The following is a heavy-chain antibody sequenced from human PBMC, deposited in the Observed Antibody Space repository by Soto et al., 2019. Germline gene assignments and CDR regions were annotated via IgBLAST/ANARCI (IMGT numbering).Heavy chain of an antibody. V-gene: IGHV3-48*03. D-gene: IGHD3-10*01. CDR2: ISSTASTI. J-gene: IGHJ6*02. CDR3: ARAAGIMTRGFHGMDV. CDR1: GFAFSSYE. Sequence: EVQLVESGGGLVQPGGSLRLSCAASGFAFSSYEMNWVRQSPGKGLEWLSYISSTASTIHYADSVKGRFTISRDNANNSVYLQMNSLTADDSSVYYCARAAGIMTRGFHGMDVGGQGPTVTVSS.